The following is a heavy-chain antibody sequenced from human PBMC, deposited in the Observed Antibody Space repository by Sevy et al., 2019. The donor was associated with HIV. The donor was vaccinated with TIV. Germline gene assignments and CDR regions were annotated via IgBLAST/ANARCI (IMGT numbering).Heavy chain of an antibody. CDR2: ISYDGSNK. D-gene: IGHD6-19*01. J-gene: IGHJ4*02. V-gene: IGHV3-30-3*01. CDR1: GFTFSSYA. Sequence: GGSLRLSCAASGFTFSSYAMHWVRQAPGKGLEWVAVISYDGSNKYYADSVKGRFTISRDNSKITLYLQMNSLRAEDTAVYYCARDRGPQWLKYFFDYWGQGTLVTVSS. CDR3: ARDRGPQWLKYFFDY.